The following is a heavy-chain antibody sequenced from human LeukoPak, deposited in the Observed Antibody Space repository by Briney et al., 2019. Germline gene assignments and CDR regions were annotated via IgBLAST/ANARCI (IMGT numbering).Heavy chain of an antibody. CDR1: GFTFSSYW. CDR3: ARGLGYCSSTSCLDQFDY. J-gene: IGHJ4*02. D-gene: IGHD2-2*01. CDR2: INWNGGST. Sequence: RTGGSLRLSCAASGFTFSSYWMSWVRQAPGKGLEWVSGINWNGGSTGYADSVKGRFTISRDDAKNSLYLQMNSLRAEDTALCYCARGLGYCSSTSCLDQFDYWGQGTLVTVSS. V-gene: IGHV3-20*04.